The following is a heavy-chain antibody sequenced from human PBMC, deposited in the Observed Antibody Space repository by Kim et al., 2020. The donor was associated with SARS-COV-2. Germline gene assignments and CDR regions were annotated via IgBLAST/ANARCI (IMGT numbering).Heavy chain of an antibody. D-gene: IGHD3-10*01. CDR3: ARYGSGNYVRWFDP. CDR1: GGSISSSGYY. J-gene: IGHJ5*02. CDR2: IYYSGST. V-gene: IGHV4-39*07. Sequence: SETLSLTCTVSGGSISSSGYYWGWIRQPPGKGLEWIGTIYYSGSTYYNPSLKSRVSISVDTSKNQFSLKLSSVTAADTAVYYCARYGSGNYVRWFDPWGQGTLVTVSS.